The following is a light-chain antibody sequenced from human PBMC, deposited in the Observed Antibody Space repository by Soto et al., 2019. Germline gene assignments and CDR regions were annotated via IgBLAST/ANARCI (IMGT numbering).Light chain of an antibody. V-gene: IGLV2-14*01. Sequence: QSALTQPASVSGSPGQSITISCTGTSSDVGGYNYVSWYHQHPGKAPNLMIYDVSNRPSGVSNRFSCSTSGNTASLITTGLQAADEADYYCSSYTSSSPLRYVFGTGTKLTVL. CDR2: DVS. CDR3: SSYTSSSPLRYV. CDR1: SSDVGGYNY. J-gene: IGLJ1*01.